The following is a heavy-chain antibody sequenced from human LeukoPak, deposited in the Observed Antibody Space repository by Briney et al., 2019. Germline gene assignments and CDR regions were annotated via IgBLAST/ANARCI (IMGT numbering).Heavy chain of an antibody. Sequence: GGSLRLSCAASGFTFSSYWMHWVRQAPGKGLVWVSRINSDGSSTSYADSVKGRFTISRDNAKNTLYLQMNSLRAEDTAVYCCARAAFAGSPPFDPWGQGTLVTVSS. CDR2: INSDGSST. CDR1: GFTFSSYW. J-gene: IGHJ5*02. CDR3: ARAAFAGSPPFDP. V-gene: IGHV3-74*01.